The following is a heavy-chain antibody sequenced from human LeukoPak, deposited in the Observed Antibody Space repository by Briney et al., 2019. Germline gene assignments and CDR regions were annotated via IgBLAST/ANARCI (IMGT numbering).Heavy chain of an antibody. Sequence: GGSLRLSCAASGFIFSSYGMSWVRQAPGKGLEWVSVIYRGGNTYYADSVKGRFTISRDNSRDTLYLQMNSPRAEDTAVYYCAGSSTWQLFDYWGQGTVVTVSS. CDR2: IYRGGNT. J-gene: IGHJ4*02. V-gene: IGHV3-66*01. CDR3: AGSSTWQLFDY. D-gene: IGHD6-13*01. CDR1: GFIFSSYG.